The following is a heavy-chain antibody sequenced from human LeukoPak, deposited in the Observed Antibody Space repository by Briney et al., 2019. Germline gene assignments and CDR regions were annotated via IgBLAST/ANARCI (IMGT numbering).Heavy chain of an antibody. CDR2: IYSSGST. J-gene: IGHJ2*01. V-gene: IGHV4-59*13. Sequence: PSEPLTLTCSVSGGFLNSYYWSWLRQSTGKGLEWIGCIYSSGSTNYNPSVMSRLTRSVDTAKNQFSLKLSSVTAADTAVYYCSIRRNWYFDLWGRGTLVTVSS. CDR3: SIRRNWYFDL. D-gene: IGHD2-21*01. CDR1: GGFLNSYY.